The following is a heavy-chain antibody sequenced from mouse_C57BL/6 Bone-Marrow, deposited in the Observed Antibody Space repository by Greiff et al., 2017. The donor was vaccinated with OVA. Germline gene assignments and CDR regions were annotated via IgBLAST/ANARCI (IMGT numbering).Heavy chain of an antibody. CDR3: VRGTGTRFAY. J-gene: IGHJ3*01. CDR1: GFTFNTYA. V-gene: IGHV10-3*01. D-gene: IGHD4-1*01. CDR2: IRSNSSNYAT. Sequence: EVKLMESGGGLVQPKGSLKLSCAASGFTFNTYAMHWVRQAPGKGLEWVARIRSNSSNYATYYADSVKDRFTISRDESQSMLYLQMNNQKAEDTAMYYCVRGTGTRFAYWGQGTLVTVSA.